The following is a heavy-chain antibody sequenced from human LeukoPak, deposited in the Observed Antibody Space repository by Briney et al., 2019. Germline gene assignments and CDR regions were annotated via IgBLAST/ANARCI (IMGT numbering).Heavy chain of an antibody. D-gene: IGHD4-11*01. J-gene: IGHJ5*02. CDR1: GFTFSSYA. CDR2: ISYDGSNK. Sequence: GGSLRLSCAASGFTFSSYAMHWVRQAPGKGLEWVAVISYDGSNKYYADSVKGRFTISRDNSKNTLYLQMNSLQTADTAVYYCATDSYDYTWGQGTLVTVSS. V-gene: IGHV3-30-3*01. CDR3: ATDSYDYT.